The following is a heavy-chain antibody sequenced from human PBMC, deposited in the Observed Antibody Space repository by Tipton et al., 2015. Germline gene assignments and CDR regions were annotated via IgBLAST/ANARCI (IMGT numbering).Heavy chain of an antibody. CDR3: ARVASVGTSY. CDR2: MYSGGNT. J-gene: IGHJ4*02. CDR1: GLTVSGNY. V-gene: IGHV3-53*01. Sequence: LILSCVASGLTVSGNYMSWVRQAPGKGLEWVSIMYSGGNTYYADSVKGRFTISRDTSKNALYLQLNNLRVEDTAMYYCARVASVGTSYWGQGTLVTVSS. D-gene: IGHD4-23*01.